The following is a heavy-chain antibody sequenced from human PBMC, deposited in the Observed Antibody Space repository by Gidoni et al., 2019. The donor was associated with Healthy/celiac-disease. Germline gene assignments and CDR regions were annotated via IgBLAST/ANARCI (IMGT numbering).Heavy chain of an antibody. CDR1: RFTFSGYP. CDR3: ARVQPPYYYGSGSYYCDY. V-gene: IGHV3-30*04. J-gene: IGHJ4*02. D-gene: IGHD3-10*01. Sequence: QVQLVESGGGVVKPGRSLRLSCSSSRFTFSGYPMNWVRQDPGKGLEWLAVISYDGSNKYYADSVKCRFTISRDNSKNTLYLQMNSLRAEDTAVYYCARVQPPYYYGSGSYYCDYWGQGTLVTVSS. CDR2: ISYDGSNK.